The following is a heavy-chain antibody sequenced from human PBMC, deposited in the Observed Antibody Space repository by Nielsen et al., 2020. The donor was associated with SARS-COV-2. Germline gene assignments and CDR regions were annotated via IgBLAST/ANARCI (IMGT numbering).Heavy chain of an antibody. Sequence: GGSLRLSCAASGFTFSSYWMSWVRQAPGKGLEWVANIKQDGSEKYYVDSVKDRFTISRDNAKNSLYLQMNSLRAEDTAVYYCARVRLPIFGNYYYGMDVWGQGTTVTVSS. V-gene: IGHV3-7*03. J-gene: IGHJ6*02. CDR3: ARVRLPIFGNYYYGMDV. D-gene: IGHD3-3*01. CDR1: GFTFSSYW. CDR2: IKQDGSEK.